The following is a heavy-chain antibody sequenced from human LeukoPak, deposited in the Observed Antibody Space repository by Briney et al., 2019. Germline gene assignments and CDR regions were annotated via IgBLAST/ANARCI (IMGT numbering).Heavy chain of an antibody. V-gene: IGHV1-2*02. CDR2: INPNSGGT. D-gene: IGHD6-19*01. Sequence: ASVKVSCKASGYTFTDYYMHWVRQAPGQGLEWMGWINPNSGGTNYAQKFQGRVTMTRDTSISTAYMELSRLRSDDTAVYYCARISSGWLSDRGDYWGQGTLVTVSS. CDR1: GYTFTDYY. J-gene: IGHJ4*02. CDR3: ARISSGWLSDRGDY.